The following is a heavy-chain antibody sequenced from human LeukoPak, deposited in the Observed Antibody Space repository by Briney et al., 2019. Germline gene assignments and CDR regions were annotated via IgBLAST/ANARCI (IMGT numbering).Heavy chain of an antibody. D-gene: IGHD1-26*01. CDR3: ARDPYSGNYGDYYYYYMDV. CDR1: GFIFSSYG. J-gene: IGHJ6*03. CDR2: IRYDGRNK. V-gene: IGHV3-30*02. Sequence: GGSLRLSCAASGFIFSSYGMHWVRQAPGKGLEWVAFIRYDGRNKHYADSVKGRFTISRDNSKNTLYLQMNSLRVEDTAAYYCARDPYSGNYGDYYYYYMDVWGKGTTVTISS.